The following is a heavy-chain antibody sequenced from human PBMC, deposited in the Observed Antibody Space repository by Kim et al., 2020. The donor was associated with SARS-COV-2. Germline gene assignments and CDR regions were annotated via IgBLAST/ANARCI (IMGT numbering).Heavy chain of an antibody. V-gene: IGHV4-34*01. D-gene: IGHD4-17*01. CDR2: INHSGST. CDR3: ARGRHGGVDV. Sequence: SETLSLTCAVYGGSFSGYYWSWIRQPPGKGLEWIGEINHSGSTNYNPSLKSRVTISVDTSKNQFSLKLSSVTAADTAVYYCARGRHGGVDVWGQGTTVTV. J-gene: IGHJ6*02. CDR1: GGSFSGYY.